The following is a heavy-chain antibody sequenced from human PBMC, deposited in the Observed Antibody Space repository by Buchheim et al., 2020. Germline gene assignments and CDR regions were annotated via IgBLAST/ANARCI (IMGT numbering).Heavy chain of an antibody. V-gene: IGHV3-33*01. CDR3: ARVRDIDWFDP. CDR2: IWHDGSRK. Sequence: QVQLVESGGGVVRPGTSLRISCAASGFTFRSYGVHWVRRAPGKGLEWVALIWHDGSRKYYADSVKGRFTISRDNSKSTIYLQMNSLRVEDTAVYYCARVRDIDWFDPWGQGTL. CDR1: GFTFRSYG. D-gene: IGHD2-15*01. J-gene: IGHJ5*02.